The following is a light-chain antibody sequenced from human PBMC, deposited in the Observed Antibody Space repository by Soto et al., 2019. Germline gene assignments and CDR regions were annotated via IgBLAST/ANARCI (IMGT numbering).Light chain of an antibody. CDR2: GDT. Sequence: QLVLTQPPSVSGAPGQRVTISCTGSSSNIGAGHDVHWYQQTPGTAPKLLIYGDTTRPSGVPERFSGSKSGTSASLAISGLQSEDEADYYCSAWDDRLNGMVFGGGTQLTVL. V-gene: IGLV1-40*01. J-gene: IGLJ2*01. CDR1: SSNIGAGHD. CDR3: SAWDDRLNGMV.